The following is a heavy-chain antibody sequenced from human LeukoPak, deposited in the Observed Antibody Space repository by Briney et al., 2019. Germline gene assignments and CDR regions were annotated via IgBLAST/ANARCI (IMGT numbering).Heavy chain of an antibody. Sequence: ASVKVSCKASGGTFSSYAISWVRQAPGQGLEWMGGIIPICGTANYAQKFQGRVTITTDESTSTAYMELSSLRSEDTAVCYCASSLAAAGTSLYNWFDPWGQGTLVTVSS. CDR3: ASSLAAAGTSLYNWFDP. V-gene: IGHV1-69*05. J-gene: IGHJ5*02. CDR2: IIPICGTA. CDR1: GGTFSSYA. D-gene: IGHD6-13*01.